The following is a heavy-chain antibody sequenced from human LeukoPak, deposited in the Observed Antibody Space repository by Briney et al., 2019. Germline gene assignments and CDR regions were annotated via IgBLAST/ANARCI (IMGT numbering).Heavy chain of an antibody. J-gene: IGHJ3*02. CDR2: IYTSGST. D-gene: IGHD2-21*02. Sequence: SETLSLTCTVSGVSISSYYWSWIRQPAGKGMEWIGRIYTSGSTNYNPSLKSRVTMSVDTSKNQFSLKLSSVTAADTAVYYCARLVGGYCGGDCDAFDIWGQGTMVTVSS. CDR3: ARLVGGYCGGDCDAFDI. CDR1: GVSISSYY. V-gene: IGHV4-4*07.